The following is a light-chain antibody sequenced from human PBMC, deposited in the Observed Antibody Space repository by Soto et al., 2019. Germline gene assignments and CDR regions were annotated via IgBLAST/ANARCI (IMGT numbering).Light chain of an antibody. CDR3: QQYNTYLS. J-gene: IGKJ1*01. CDR1: QSISRW. CDR2: HAS. V-gene: IGKV1-5*01. Sequence: DIQMTQSPCTLSSSVGDSVTISCRASQSISRWLAWYQQKPGKAPTLLIYHASSLESGVPSRFSGSGSGTEFTLTISSLQPDDVATYYCQQYNTYLSFGQGTKVDIK.